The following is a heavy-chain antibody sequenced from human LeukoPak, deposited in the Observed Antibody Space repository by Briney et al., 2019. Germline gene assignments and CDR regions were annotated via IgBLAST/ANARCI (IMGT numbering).Heavy chain of an antibody. Sequence: SETLSLTCTVSGGSISSSSYYWGWIRQPPGTGLEWIGSIYYSGSTYYNPSLKSRVTISVDTSKNQFSLKLSSVTAADTAVYYCARHQEYQLPLYWYFDLWGRGTLVTVSS. CDR3: ARHQEYQLPLYWYFDL. CDR2: IYYSGST. V-gene: IGHV4-39*01. CDR1: GGSISSSSYY. J-gene: IGHJ2*01. D-gene: IGHD2-2*01.